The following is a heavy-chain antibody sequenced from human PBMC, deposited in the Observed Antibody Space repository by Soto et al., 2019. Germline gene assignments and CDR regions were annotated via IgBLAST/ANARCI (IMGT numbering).Heavy chain of an antibody. CDR1: GFTFISYT. Sequence: EVQLLESGGDLVQPGGSLRLSCVASGFTFISYTMNWVRQAPGKGLEWVSVIYSSGDSTYYADSVKGRFTISRDNSKNTLYLQMNSLRADDTSVYYSAKSPTMTTKVVDYGGQCTLVTVSS. J-gene: IGHJ4*02. CDR3: AKSPTMTTKVVDY. CDR2: IYSSGDST. D-gene: IGHD4-17*01. V-gene: IGHV3-23*01.